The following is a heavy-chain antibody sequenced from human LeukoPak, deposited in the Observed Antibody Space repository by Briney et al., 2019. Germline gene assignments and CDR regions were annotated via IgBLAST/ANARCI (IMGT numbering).Heavy chain of an antibody. J-gene: IGHJ4*02. CDR2: ISGSGGST. Sequence: GGSLRLSCAASGFTFSSYAMSWVRQAPGKGLEWVSAISGSGGSTNYADAVKGRFTISRDNSKNTLYLQMNSLRAEDTAVYYCAKGGGVSMTYIWNYWGQGTLATVSS. D-gene: IGHD3-16*01. CDR1: GFTFSSYA. V-gene: IGHV3-23*01. CDR3: AKGGGVSMTYIWNY.